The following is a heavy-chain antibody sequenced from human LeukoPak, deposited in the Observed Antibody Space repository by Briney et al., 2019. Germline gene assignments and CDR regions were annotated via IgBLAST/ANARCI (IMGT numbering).Heavy chain of an antibody. CDR1: GGSVSSGSYY. Sequence: SETLSLTCTVSGGSVSSGSYYWSWIRQPAGKGLEWIGRIYPSGSTIYPSGTTHYNPSLKSRVTISVDTSKSQLSLKVDSVTAADAAVYFCARGTGTTNFDYWGQGTLVTVSS. CDR2: IYPSGSTIYPSGTT. J-gene: IGHJ4*02. D-gene: IGHD1-1*01. CDR3: ARGTGTTNFDY. V-gene: IGHV4-61*02.